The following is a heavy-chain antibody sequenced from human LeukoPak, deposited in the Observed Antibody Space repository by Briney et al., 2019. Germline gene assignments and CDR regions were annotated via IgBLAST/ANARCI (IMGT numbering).Heavy chain of an antibody. Sequence: GGSLRLSCAASGFTVSSNYMSWVRQAPGKGLEWVSVIYSGGSTYYADSVKGRFTISRDNSKNTLYLQMNSLRAEDTAVYYCARPGYYDSSGYYSDYWGQGTLVTVSS. J-gene: IGHJ4*02. CDR3: ARPGYYDSSGYYSDY. D-gene: IGHD3-22*01. CDR1: GFTVSSNY. CDR2: IYSGGST. V-gene: IGHV3-66*04.